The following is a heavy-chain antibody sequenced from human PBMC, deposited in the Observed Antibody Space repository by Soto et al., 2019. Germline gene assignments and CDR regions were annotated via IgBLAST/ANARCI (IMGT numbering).Heavy chain of an antibody. CDR3: AKNTGGTRGPYFDY. CDR1: GYSISSSNW. J-gene: IGHJ4*02. Sequence: SETLSLTCAVSGYSISSSNWWGWVRQPPGRGLEWIGYISYSGTTYYNPSLKSRVTMSIDTSKNQFSLDLSSVTAVDTAVYYCAKNTGGTRGPYFDYWAQGTPVPVS. V-gene: IGHV4-28*01. D-gene: IGHD1-1*01. CDR2: ISYSGTT.